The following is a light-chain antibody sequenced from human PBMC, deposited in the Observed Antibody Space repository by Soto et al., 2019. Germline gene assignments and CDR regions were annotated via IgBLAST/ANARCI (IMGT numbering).Light chain of an antibody. CDR3: SSYTGDYTLM. CDR2: ETT. Sequence: QSALTQPASVSGSPGQSITIPCTGTSSDVGPYNLVSWYQHHPGKVPQLIIYETTKRPSGVSNRFSGSKSGNTASLTISGLQAEDEAHYHCSSYTGDYTLMFAGGTKVTVL. CDR1: SSDVGPYNL. J-gene: IGLJ3*02. V-gene: IGLV2-23*01.